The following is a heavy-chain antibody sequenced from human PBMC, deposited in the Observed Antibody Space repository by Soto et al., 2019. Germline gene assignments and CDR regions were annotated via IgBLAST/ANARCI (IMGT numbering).Heavy chain of an antibody. CDR3: ANRRGGTFDY. CDR2: ISFDGGNK. J-gene: IGHJ4*02. CDR1: GFTFRTYG. D-gene: IGHD3-16*01. V-gene: IGHV3-30*18. Sequence: QVHLVESGGGVVQPGRSLRLSCVASGFTFRTYGMHWVRQAPGKGLEWVAVISFDGGNKYYADSVKGRFTISRDNSNNTLYLQMNSLRAEDTALYYCANRRGGTFDYWGQGTLVTVSS.